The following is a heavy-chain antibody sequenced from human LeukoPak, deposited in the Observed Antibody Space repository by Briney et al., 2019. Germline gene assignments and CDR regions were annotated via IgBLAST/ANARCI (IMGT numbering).Heavy chain of an antibody. D-gene: IGHD3-3*01. CDR1: GGSISSGSYY. J-gene: IGHJ5*02. CDR3: ARAYDFWSGYYFDP. V-gene: IGHV4-61*02. Sequence: SETLSLTCTVSGGSISSGSYYWSWIRQPAGKGLEWIGRIYTSGSTNYNPSLKSRVTILVDTSKNQFSLKLSSVTAADTAVYYCARAYDFWSGYYFDPWGQGTLVTVSS. CDR2: IYTSGST.